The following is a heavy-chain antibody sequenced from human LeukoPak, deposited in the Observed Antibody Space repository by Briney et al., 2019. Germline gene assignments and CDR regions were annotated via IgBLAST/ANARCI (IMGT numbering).Heavy chain of an antibody. CDR2: ISGSGGST. CDR3: AKRRYSSGWSTDAFDI. Sequence: GGSLRLSCAASGFTFSSYSMNWVRQAPGKGLEWVSTISGSGGSTYYADSVKGRFTISRDNSKNMLYLQMNSLRAEDTAIYYCAKRRYSSGWSTDAFDIWGQGTMVTVSS. V-gene: IGHV3-23*01. CDR1: GFTFSSYS. D-gene: IGHD6-19*01. J-gene: IGHJ3*02.